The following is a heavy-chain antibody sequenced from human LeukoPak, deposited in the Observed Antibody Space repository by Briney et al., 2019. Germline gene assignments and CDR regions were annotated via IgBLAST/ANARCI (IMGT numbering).Heavy chain of an antibody. CDR2: ISGSGGST. J-gene: IGHJ6*03. Sequence: PGGSLRLSCAASGFTFSIYAMSWVRQAPGKGLEWVPAISGSGGSTYYADSVKGRFTISRDNSKTTLYLQMNSLKAEDTAVYYCAKGDILTGYYYYYYMDVWGKGTTVTVSS. CDR3: AKGDILTGYYYYYYMDV. V-gene: IGHV3-23*01. D-gene: IGHD3-9*01. CDR1: GFTFSIYA.